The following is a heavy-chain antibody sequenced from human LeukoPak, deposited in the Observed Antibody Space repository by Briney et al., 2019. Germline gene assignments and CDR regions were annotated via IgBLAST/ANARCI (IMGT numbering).Heavy chain of an antibody. V-gene: IGHV1-69*13. CDR2: IIPIFGTT. D-gene: IGHD3-10*01. J-gene: IGHJ4*02. Sequence: ASVKVSCKASGGTFSSYAISWVRQAPGQGLEGMGWIIPIFGTTNYAQKFQGRVTITADESTSTAYMELSSLRSEDTAVYYCARVLVRGVTWYYFDYWGQGTLVTVSS. CDR1: GGTFSSYA. CDR3: ARVLVRGVTWYYFDY.